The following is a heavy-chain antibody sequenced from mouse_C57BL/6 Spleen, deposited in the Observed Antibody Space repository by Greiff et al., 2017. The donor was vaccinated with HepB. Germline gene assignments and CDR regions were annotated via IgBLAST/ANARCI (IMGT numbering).Heavy chain of an antibody. V-gene: IGHV1-81*01. Sequence: QVQLKESGAELARPGASVKLSCKASGYTFTSYGISWVKQRPGQGLEWIGEIYPRSGNTYYNEKFKGKATLTADKSSSTAYMELRSLTSEDSAVYFCGRRGLGRSYFDVWGTGTTVTVSS. J-gene: IGHJ1*03. D-gene: IGHD4-1*01. CDR1: GYTFTSYG. CDR3: GRRGLGRSYFDV. CDR2: IYPRSGNT.